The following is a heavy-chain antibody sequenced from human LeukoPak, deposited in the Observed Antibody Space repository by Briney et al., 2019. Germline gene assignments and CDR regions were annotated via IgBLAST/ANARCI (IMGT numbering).Heavy chain of an antibody. CDR2: IYYSGSA. Sequence: SETLSLTCSVSGGSISNYYWSWIRQPPGKALEWIGYIYYSGSANYNPSLKSRVTISVDTSKNQFSLKLGSVTAADTAVYYCARHTVHVGNDYWGQGTLVTVSS. V-gene: IGHV4-59*08. CDR1: GGSISNYY. CDR3: ARHTVHVGNDY. D-gene: IGHD4-17*01. J-gene: IGHJ4*02.